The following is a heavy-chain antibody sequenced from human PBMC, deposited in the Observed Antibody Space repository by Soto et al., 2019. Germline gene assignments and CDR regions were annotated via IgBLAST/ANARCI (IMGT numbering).Heavy chain of an antibody. V-gene: IGHV2-5*02. Sequence: QITLKESGPTLVKPTQTLTLTCTFSGFSLTTYGVGVGWIRQPPGKALEWLALIYWDDDKRYCPSLKSRLTITKDTSKTQVVLTMSYMDPVDTATYFCAHRLTLNSDWNYGRFDYWGQGTLVTVSS. J-gene: IGHJ4*02. CDR2: IYWDDDK. CDR1: GFSLTTYGVG. CDR3: AHRLTLNSDWNYGRFDY. D-gene: IGHD1-7*01.